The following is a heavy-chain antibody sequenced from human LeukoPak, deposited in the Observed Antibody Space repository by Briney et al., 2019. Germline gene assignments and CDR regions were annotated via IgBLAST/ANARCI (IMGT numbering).Heavy chain of an antibody. CDR1: GGTFSSYA. V-gene: IGHV1-2*02. J-gene: IGHJ4*02. CDR2: INPNSGGT. CDR3: ARGTYSSGWYEGY. Sequence: ASVKVSCKASGGTFSSYAISWVRQAPGQGLEWMGWINPNSGGTNYAQKFQGRVTMTRDTSISTAYMELSRLRSDDTAVYYCARGTYSSGWYEGYWGQGTLVTVSS. D-gene: IGHD6-19*01.